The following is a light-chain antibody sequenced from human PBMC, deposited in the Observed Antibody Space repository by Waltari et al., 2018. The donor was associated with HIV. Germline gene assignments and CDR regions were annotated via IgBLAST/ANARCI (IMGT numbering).Light chain of an antibody. CDR2: QDS. J-gene: IGLJ2*01. CDR3: QAWDRSTYVV. Sequence: SFELTHPPSVSVSPGQTATITCSGDKLGNRYAYWYQQKPGQSPVLVIHQDSKRPSGIPERFSGSNSGNTAMLTISGTQATDEADYYCQAWDRSTYVVFGGGTKVTVL. CDR1: KLGNRY. V-gene: IGLV3-1*01.